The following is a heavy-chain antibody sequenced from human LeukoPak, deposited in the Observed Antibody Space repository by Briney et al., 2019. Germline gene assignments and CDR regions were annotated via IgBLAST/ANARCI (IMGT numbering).Heavy chain of an antibody. J-gene: IGHJ3*01. D-gene: IGHD5-24*01. Sequence: PGGSLRLSCAASGFTFSDYDMHWVRQAPGKGLEYVSDIRSYGGGTSYASSVEGRFTISRDNSKNTLYLQVGSLRADDTAVYYCARGARDGYNLWGQGTMVTVSS. CDR3: ARGARDGYNL. CDR1: GFTFSDYD. V-gene: IGHV3-64*01. CDR2: IRSYGGGT.